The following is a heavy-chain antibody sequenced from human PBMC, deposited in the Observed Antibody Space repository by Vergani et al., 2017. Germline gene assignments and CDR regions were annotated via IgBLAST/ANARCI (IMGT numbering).Heavy chain of an antibody. J-gene: IGHJ6*02. V-gene: IGHV3-11*04. CDR3: AKNPGISTTRHYYAMDV. CDR1: GFKFSDHY. D-gene: IGHD1-1*01. CDR2: ISPGASTV. Sequence: LQLVESGGGLVQPGGSLRLSCAASGFKFSDHYMSWIRQAPGKGLEWVSHISPGASTVSYTDSVTGRFTVSRDNDNNSLTLDMTTLRVEDTAVYYCAKNPGISTTRHYYAMDVWGQGTTFTVSS.